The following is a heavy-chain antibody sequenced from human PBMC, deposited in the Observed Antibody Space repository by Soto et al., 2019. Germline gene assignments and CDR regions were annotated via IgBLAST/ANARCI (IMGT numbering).Heavy chain of an antibody. J-gene: IGHJ4*02. CDR2: IHNSGSP. V-gene: IGHV4-39*02. Sequence: SETLSLTCSVSGASIYNGGYFWSWIRQSPGKGLEWIGHIHNSGSPYNNPSLKSRVTISVDTSKKLFSMKLASVTAADTAVYYCARDSQASLYYFDYWGQGTLVTVSS. CDR1: GASIYNGGYF. CDR3: ARDSQASLYYFDY.